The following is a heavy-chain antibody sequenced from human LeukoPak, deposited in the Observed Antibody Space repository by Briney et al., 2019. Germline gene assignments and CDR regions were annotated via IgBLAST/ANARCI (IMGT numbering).Heavy chain of an antibody. Sequence: PGGSLRLSCAASGFTFSSYWMHWVRQAPGKGLVWVSRTNSDGSSTSYADSVKGRFTISRDNAKNTLYLQMNSLRGEDTAVYYCARKAGGYSYGPLDYWGQGTLVTVSS. CDR3: ARKAGGYSYGPLDY. CDR1: GFTFSSYW. J-gene: IGHJ4*02. D-gene: IGHD5-18*01. V-gene: IGHV3-74*01. CDR2: TNSDGSST.